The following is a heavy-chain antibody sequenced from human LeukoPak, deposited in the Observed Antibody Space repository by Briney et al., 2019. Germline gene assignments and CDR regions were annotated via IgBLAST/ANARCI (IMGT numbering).Heavy chain of an antibody. J-gene: IGHJ6*03. CDR3: ARDSRGWPDYYYMDV. CDR2: IYYSGST. D-gene: IGHD6-19*01. Sequence: SETLSLTCTVSGGSISSYYWSWIRQPPGKGLEWIGYIYYSGSTNYNPSLKSRVTISVDTSKNQFSLKLSSVTAADTAVYYRARDSRGWPDYYYMDVWGKGTTVTISS. V-gene: IGHV4-59*01. CDR1: GGSISSYY.